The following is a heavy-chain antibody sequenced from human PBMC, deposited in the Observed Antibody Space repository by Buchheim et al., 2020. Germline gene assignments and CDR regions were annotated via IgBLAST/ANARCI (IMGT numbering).Heavy chain of an antibody. CDR1: GFTFSSYE. V-gene: IGHV3-48*03. J-gene: IGHJ6*02. Sequence: EVQLVESGGGLVQPGGSLRLSCAASGFTFSSYEMNWVRQAPGKGLEWVSYISSSGSTIYYADSVKGRFTISRDNAKNSLYLQMNSLRAEDTAVYYCARALRLPYDYIWGSYRVGYYYGMDVWGQGTT. D-gene: IGHD3-16*02. CDR3: ARALRLPYDYIWGSYRVGYYYGMDV. CDR2: ISSSGSTI.